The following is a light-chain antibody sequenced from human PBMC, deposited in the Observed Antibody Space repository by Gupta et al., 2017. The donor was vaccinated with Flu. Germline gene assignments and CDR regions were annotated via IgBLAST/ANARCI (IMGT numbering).Light chain of an antibody. V-gene: IGLV7-46*01. CDR3: LVAYGDARV. J-gene: IGLJ2*01. Sequence: QSVVTQEPSLTVSPGGTVTLTCGSSTGAVTSGHYPYWFQQKPGQAPRSLIYDTTNKDSWTPARFSGSLLGDKAALTLSEAQPEDEAEYFCLVAYGDARVFGGGTKLTVL. CDR2: DTT. CDR1: TGAVTSGHY.